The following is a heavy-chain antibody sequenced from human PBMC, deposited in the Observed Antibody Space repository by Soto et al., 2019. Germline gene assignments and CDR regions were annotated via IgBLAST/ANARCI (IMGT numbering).Heavy chain of an antibody. CDR3: ARERGTGWLNGAY. J-gene: IGHJ4*02. Sequence: QVQLVQSGAEVKKPGSSVKVSCKASGGTFSSYAIIWVRQAPGQGLEWMGGVMPIFGTANYAQKFQGRVTITPDESRSTAYMELSSLRSEDTAVYYCARERGTGWLNGAYWGQGTLVSVSS. V-gene: IGHV1-69*05. CDR2: VMPIFGTA. D-gene: IGHD2-8*01. CDR1: GGTFSSYA.